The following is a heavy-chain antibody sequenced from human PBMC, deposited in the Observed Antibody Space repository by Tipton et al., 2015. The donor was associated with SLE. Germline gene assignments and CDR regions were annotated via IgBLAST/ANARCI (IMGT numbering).Heavy chain of an antibody. CDR2: INHSGST. J-gene: IGHJ4*02. D-gene: IGHD6-6*01. Sequence: KPSETLSLTCAVYGGSFSGYYWSWIRQPPGKGLEWIGEINHSGSTNYNPSLKSRVPISVDTSKKQFSLKLSSVTAADTAVYYCARARGLYSSSSYGDYWGQGTLVTVSS. CDR1: GGSFSGYY. CDR3: ARARGLYSSSSYGDY. V-gene: IGHV4-34*01.